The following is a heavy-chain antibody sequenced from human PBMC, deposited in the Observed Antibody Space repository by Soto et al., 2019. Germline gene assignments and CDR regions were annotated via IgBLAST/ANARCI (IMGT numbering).Heavy chain of an antibody. J-gene: IGHJ4*02. D-gene: IGHD3-22*01. V-gene: IGHV4-30-2*01. CDR2: IYHSGGT. CDR3: ARDSRSGYYLDY. CDR1: GGSISSGGYS. Sequence: QLQLQESGPGLVKPSQTLSLTCAVSGGSISSGGYSWNWIRQPPGKGLEWIGYIYHSGGTDYNPSLKSRVTITVDSSNNQFSLKLSSVTAADTAVYYCARDSRSGYYLDYWGQGTLVTVSS.